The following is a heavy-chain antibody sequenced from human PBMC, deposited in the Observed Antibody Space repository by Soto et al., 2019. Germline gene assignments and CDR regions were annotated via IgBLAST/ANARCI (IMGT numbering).Heavy chain of an antibody. CDR3: AKSGDFGRYFYYMDV. J-gene: IGHJ6*03. CDR1: EFTFSNYA. D-gene: IGHD4-17*01. V-gene: IGHV3-23*01. Sequence: EVQLLESGGGLVQPGGSLRLSCAASEFTFSNYAMNWVRQAPGKGLEWVSTISGSGDSTYYADSVKGRFTISRDNSKNTLYLQMDSLRAEDTAVYYCAKSGDFGRYFYYMDVRGKGTTVTVSS. CDR2: ISGSGDST.